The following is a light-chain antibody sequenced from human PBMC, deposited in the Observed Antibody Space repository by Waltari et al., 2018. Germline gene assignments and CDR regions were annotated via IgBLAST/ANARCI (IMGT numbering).Light chain of an antibody. J-gene: IGLJ3*02. CDR2: VYSDGSH. Sequence: QLVLTQSPSASASLGASVKLTCTLSSGHTSNVIAWHQQQPEKGPGYLMKVYSDGSHSKGDGFPVCFSGSMSGAERYLTISSVQAGDEADYYGQTGGHGTWVFGGGTTLTVL. V-gene: IGLV4-69*01. CDR3: QTGGHGTWV. CDR1: SGHTSNV.